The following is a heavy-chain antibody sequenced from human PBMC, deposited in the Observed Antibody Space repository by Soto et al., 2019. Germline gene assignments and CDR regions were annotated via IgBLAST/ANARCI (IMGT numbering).Heavy chain of an antibody. CDR2: ISWNGESV. V-gene: IGHV3-9*01. D-gene: IGHD1-26*01. J-gene: IGHJ4*02. CDR1: GFNFDDYA. CDR3: VKDTYLLVGATHFDF. Sequence: EVQLVESGGGSVQPGRSLSLSCAASGFNFDDYAMHWVRQPPGKGLEWVAGISWNGESVSYADSVKGRFTISRDNAKNSLSLHMASLRAEDTAFYYCVKDTYLLVGATHFDFWGQGALVTVSS.